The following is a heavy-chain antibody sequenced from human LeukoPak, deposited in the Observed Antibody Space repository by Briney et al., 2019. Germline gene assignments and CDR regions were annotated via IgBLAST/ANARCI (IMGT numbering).Heavy chain of an antibody. V-gene: IGHV6-1*01. CDR2: TYYRSKWNN. Sequence: SQTLSLTCAISGDSVSSNSVAWNWIRQSPSRGLEWLGRTYYRSKWNNNYAVSVKSQITINPDTSKNQFSLQLNSVTPEDTAVYFCARGDQSFDYWGQGTLVTVSS. J-gene: IGHJ4*02. CDR1: GDSVSSNSVA. D-gene: IGHD2-2*01. CDR3: ARGDQSFDY.